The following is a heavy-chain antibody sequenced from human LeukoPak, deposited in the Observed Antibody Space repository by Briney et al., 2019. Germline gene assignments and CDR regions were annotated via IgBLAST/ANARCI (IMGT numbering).Heavy chain of an antibody. J-gene: IGHJ4*02. V-gene: IGHV4-34*01. CDR2: INHSGST. D-gene: IGHD3-9*01. CDR3: ARREIFGPYYFDY. CDR1: GGSFSGYY. Sequence: SETLSLTCAVYGGSFSGYYWSWIRQPPGKGLEWIGEINHSGSTNYNPSLKSRVTISVDTCKNQFSLKLSSVTAADTAVYYCARREIFGPYYFDYWGQGTLVTVSS.